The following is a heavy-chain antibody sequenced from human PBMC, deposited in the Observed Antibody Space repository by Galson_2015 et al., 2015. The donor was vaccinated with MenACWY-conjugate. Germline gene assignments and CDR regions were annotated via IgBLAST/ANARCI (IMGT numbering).Heavy chain of an antibody. J-gene: IGHJ4*02. V-gene: IGHV3-23*01. D-gene: IGHD3-9*01. CDR3: ATVLRYFDWLSHFDY. Sequence: SLRLSCAASGFTFSSYAMSWVRQAPGKGLEWVSTFSDSGDKTYYADSVKGRFTISRDNSKNTLYLQMNSLRAEDTAVYYCATVLRYFDWLSHFDYWGQGPWSPSPQ. CDR2: FSDSGDKT. CDR1: GFTFSSYA.